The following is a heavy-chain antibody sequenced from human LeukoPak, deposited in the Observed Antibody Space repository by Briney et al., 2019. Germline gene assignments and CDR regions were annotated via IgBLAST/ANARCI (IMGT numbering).Heavy chain of an antibody. CDR2: IYSGGST. V-gene: IGHV3-66*02. D-gene: IGHD3-3*01. J-gene: IGHJ4*02. Sequence: GGSLRLSCAASGFTVTSNYMSWVRQAPGKGLEWVSVIYSGGSTYYADSVKGRFTISRDNSKNTLYLQMNSLRAADTAVYYCARLEWLLYFYFDYWGQGTLLTVSS. CDR1: GFTVTSNY. CDR3: ARLEWLLYFYFDY.